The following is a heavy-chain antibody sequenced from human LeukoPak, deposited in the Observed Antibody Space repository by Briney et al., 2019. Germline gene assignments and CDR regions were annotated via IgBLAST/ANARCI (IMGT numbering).Heavy chain of an antibody. CDR1: GFTFSSYA. CDR2: ISYDGSNK. D-gene: IGHD3-10*01. V-gene: IGHV3-30*04. J-gene: IGHJ5*02. CDR3: ARDGVLWFGEFALSNWFDP. Sequence: PGGSLRLSCAASGFTFSSYAMHWVRQAPGKGLEWVAVISYDGSNKYYTDSVKGRFTISRDNSKKTLYLQMNSLRAGDTAVYYCARDGVLWFGEFALSNWFDPWGQGTLVTVSS.